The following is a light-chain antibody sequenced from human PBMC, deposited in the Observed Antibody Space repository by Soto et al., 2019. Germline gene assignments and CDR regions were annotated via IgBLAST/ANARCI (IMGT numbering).Light chain of an antibody. CDR3: QHYGSALFT. Sequence: EIVLTQSPGTLSLSPGERATLSCRASQSFSSSYLAWYQQKPGQAPRLLIYGASSRATGIPDRFSGSGSGTYFTLTISSLESEDFAVYYCQHYGSALFTFGPGPKGDVK. CDR1: QSFSSSY. J-gene: IGKJ3*01. V-gene: IGKV3-20*01. CDR2: GAS.